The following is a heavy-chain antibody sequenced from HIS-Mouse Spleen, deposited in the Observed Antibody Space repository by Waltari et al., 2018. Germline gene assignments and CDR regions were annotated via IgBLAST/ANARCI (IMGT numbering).Heavy chain of an antibody. Sequence: RSLRLSCAASGFTFSSYAMHWVRQAPGKGLEWVAVISYDGSNKYYADSVKGRFTISRDNSKNTLYLQMNSLRAEDTAVYYCARGFVDTAMVDYWGQGTLVTVSS. D-gene: IGHD5-18*01. CDR2: ISYDGSNK. CDR3: ARGFVDTAMVDY. CDR1: GFTFSSYA. J-gene: IGHJ4*02. V-gene: IGHV3-30-3*01.